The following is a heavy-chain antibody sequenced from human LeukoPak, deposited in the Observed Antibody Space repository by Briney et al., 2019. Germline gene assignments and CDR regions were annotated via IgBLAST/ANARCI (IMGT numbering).Heavy chain of an antibody. Sequence: ASVKVSCKASGGTFSSYAISWVRQAPGQGLEWMGGIIPIFGTANYAQKFQGRVTITADEFTSTAYMELSSLRSEDTAVYYCARYYGDYSYWFDPWGQGTLVTVSS. V-gene: IGHV1-69*01. D-gene: IGHD4-17*01. CDR3: ARYYGDYSYWFDP. J-gene: IGHJ5*02. CDR1: GGTFSSYA. CDR2: IIPIFGTA.